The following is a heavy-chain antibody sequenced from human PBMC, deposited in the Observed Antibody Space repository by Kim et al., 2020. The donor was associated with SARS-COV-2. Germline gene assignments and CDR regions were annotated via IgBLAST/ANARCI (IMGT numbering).Heavy chain of an antibody. V-gene: IGHV3-48*02. J-gene: IGHJ3*02. CDR3: ARRPYYYDSSGYYTYPFDI. D-gene: IGHD3-22*01. Sequence: GRFTISRDNAKNSLYLQMNSLRDEDTAVYYCARRPYYYDSSGYYTYPFDIWGQGTMVTVSS.